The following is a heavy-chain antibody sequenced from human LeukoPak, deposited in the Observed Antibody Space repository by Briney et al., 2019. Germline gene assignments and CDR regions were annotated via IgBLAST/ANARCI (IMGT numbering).Heavy chain of an antibody. V-gene: IGHV4-39*01. J-gene: IGHJ5*02. CDR2: IYYSGST. CDR3: ARQPRDCSSTSCHGDWFDP. CDR1: GGSISSSSYY. Sequence: SETLSLTCTVSGGSISSSSYYWGWIRQPPGKGLERIGSIYYSGSTYYNPSLKSRVTISVDTSKNQFSLKLSSVTAADTAVYYCARQPRDCSSTSCHGDWFDPWGQGTLVTISS. D-gene: IGHD2-2*01.